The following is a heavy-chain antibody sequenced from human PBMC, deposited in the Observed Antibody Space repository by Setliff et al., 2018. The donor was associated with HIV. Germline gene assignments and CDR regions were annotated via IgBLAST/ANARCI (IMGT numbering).Heavy chain of an antibody. D-gene: IGHD2-15*01. CDR1: GYSFKTYS. J-gene: IGHJ4*02. Sequence: ASEKVSCKTSGYSFKTYSIDWVRQAPGQGLEWMGRINPRGGDTDFAQKFQGRLTLTSDTSTSTVYMEVTSLRSEDTALYFCARGGYEYWGQGSLVTVSS. V-gene: IGHV1-46*02. CDR2: INPRGGDT. CDR3: ARGGYEY.